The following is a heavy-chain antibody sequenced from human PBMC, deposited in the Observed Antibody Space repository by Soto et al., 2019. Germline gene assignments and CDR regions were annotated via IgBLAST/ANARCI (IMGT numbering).Heavy chain of an antibody. V-gene: IGHV4-30-4*01. CDR1: GGSISSGDYY. CDR3: ARGYSYGIYFDY. J-gene: IGHJ4*02. D-gene: IGHD5-18*01. Sequence: SETLSLTCTVSGGSISSGDYYWSWIRQPPGKGLEWNGYIYYSGSTYYNPSLKSRVTISVDTSKNQFSLKLSSVTAADTAVYYCARGYSYGIYFDYWGQGTLVTVSS. CDR2: IYYSGST.